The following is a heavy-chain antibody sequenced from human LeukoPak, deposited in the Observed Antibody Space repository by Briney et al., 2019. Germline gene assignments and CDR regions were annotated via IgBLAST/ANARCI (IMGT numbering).Heavy chain of an antibody. D-gene: IGHD1-26*01. CDR2: ISAYNGNT. V-gene: IGHV1-18*01. J-gene: IGHJ2*01. Sequence: ASVKVSCKASGYPFDNFGLTWVRQAPGQGLEWMGWISAYNGNTHYAQKFRGRLTLTTETSTSTAYMELRSLRSDDTAVYYCARGGSSPNYWYFDLWGRGTLVTVSS. CDR3: ARGGSSPNYWYFDL. CDR1: GYPFDNFG.